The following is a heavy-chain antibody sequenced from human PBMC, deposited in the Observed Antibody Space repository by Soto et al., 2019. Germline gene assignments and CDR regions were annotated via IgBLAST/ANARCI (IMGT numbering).Heavy chain of an antibody. CDR3: TREHVVTIFRRGQRGSFDN. CDR1: GFTFSSYT. V-gene: IGHV3-21*01. CDR2: IISGSDYI. J-gene: IGHJ4*02. D-gene: IGHD3-9*01. Sequence: GGSLRLSCAASGFTFSSYTMNWDRQAPGKGLEWVAFIISGSDYIYYADSVKGRFTISRDDANNSLFLQMSSLRAEDTAVYYCTREHVVTIFRRGQRGSFDNWSQGTLVTVSS.